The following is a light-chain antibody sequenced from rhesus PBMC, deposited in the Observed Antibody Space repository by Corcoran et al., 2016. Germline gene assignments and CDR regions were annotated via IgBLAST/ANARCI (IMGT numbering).Light chain of an antibody. J-gene: IGKJ3*01. Sequence: DIQMTQSPSSLSASVGDTVTITCRASQGISSWLAWYQQTPGKAPKLLIYKASSLQSGVPSRFSGSGSGTDFTLTITSLQSEDFATYYCQQYSSRPFTFGPGTKRDIK. CDR3: QQYSSRPFT. V-gene: IGKV1-22*01. CDR2: KAS. CDR1: QGISSW.